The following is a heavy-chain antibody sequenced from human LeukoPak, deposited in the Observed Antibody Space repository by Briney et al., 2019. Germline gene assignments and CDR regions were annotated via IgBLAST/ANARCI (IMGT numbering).Heavy chain of an antibody. CDR1: GGSFHAFF. V-gene: IGHV4-34*01. J-gene: IGHJ5*02. Sequence: SETLSLTCAVDGGSFHAFFWSWLRQPPGKGLEWIGHITHSGSTSYNPSLRSRVSLSVDPSKHQFSLKLSSVTAADTAVYYCARAYSAMDWFDPWGQGTLVTVSS. CDR3: ARAYSAMDWFDP. CDR2: ITHSGST. D-gene: IGHD4-11*01.